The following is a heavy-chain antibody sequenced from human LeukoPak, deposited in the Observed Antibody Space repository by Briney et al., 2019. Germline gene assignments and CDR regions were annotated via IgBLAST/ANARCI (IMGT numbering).Heavy chain of an antibody. Sequence: GGSLRLSCAASGFTFDDYAMHWVRQAPGKGLEWVSGISWNSGSIGYADSVKGRFTISRDNAKNSLYLQMNSLRAEDTAVYYCARTNGDYVYDWYFDLWGRGTLVTVSS. J-gene: IGHJ2*01. V-gene: IGHV3-9*01. CDR1: GFTFDDYA. CDR3: ARTNGDYVYDWYFDL. D-gene: IGHD4-17*01. CDR2: ISWNSGSI.